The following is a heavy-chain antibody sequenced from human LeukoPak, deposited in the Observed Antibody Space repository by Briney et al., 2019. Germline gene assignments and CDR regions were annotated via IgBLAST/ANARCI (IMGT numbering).Heavy chain of an antibody. D-gene: IGHD1-26*01. J-gene: IGHJ4*02. CDR3: AKDLSSGSPTLDY. Sequence: ETLRLSCAASGFTVSSNYMSWVRQAPGKGLEWVSVYSGGSTYYADSVKGRFTISRDNSKNTLYLQMNSLRAEDTAVYYCAKDLSSGSPTLDYWGQGTLVTVSS. CDR1: GFTVSSNY. V-gene: IGHV3-53*05. CDR2: YSGGST.